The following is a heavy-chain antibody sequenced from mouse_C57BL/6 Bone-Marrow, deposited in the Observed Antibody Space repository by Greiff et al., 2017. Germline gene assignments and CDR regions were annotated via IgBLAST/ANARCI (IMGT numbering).Heavy chain of an antibody. V-gene: IGHV14-4*01. CDR3: TTRGDGSRSFAY. D-gene: IGHD1-1*01. J-gene: IGHJ3*01. CDR1: GFNIKDDY. Sequence: VQLQQSGAELVRPGASVKLSCTASGFNIKDDYMHWVKQRPEQGLEWIGWIDPENGDTEYASKFQGKATLTADTSSNTAYLQLSSLTSEDTAVYYCTTRGDGSRSFAYWGQGTLVTVSA. CDR2: IDPENGDT.